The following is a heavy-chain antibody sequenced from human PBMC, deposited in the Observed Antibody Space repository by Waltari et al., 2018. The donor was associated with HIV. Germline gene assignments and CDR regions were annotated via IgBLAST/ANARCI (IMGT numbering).Heavy chain of an antibody. CDR1: GFTFDDYP. CDR2: LSLTSEIT. CDR3: AKGGSHLTIFEAWFDS. Sequence: EVQLVESGGGLVQPGRSLRLSCAASGFTFDDYPMHWVRQHPGKDLEWISCLSLTSEITDYADSVKRRFTIFRDNVKNLLYLQMNSLRPEDTALYYCAKGGSHLTIFEAWFDSWGQGTLVTVSS. J-gene: IGHJ5*01. V-gene: IGHV3-9*01. D-gene: IGHD3-3*01.